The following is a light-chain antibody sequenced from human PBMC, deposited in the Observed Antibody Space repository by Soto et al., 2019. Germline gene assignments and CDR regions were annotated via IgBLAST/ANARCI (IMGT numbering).Light chain of an antibody. V-gene: IGKV3-20*01. CDR3: QQYGSSPRT. CDR1: QSVSSSY. CDR2: DAS. Sequence: PGERATLACRASQSVSSSYLAWNQQKPGQAPRLLIYDASSRATGIPDRFSGSGSGTDFTLTISRLEPEDFAVYYCQQYGSSPRTFGQGTQVEIK. J-gene: IGKJ1*01.